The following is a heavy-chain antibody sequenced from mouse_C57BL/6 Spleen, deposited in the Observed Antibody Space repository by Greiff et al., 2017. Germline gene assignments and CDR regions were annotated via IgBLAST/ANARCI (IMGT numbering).Heavy chain of an antibody. J-gene: IGHJ4*01. D-gene: IGHD1-1*01. CDR1: GYAFTNYL. Sequence: VQLQESGAELVRPGTSVKVSCKASGYAFTNYLIEWVKQRPGQGLEWIGVINPGSGGTNYNEKFKGKATLTADKSSSTAYMQLSSLTSEDSAVYFCARGDFTVVADYYAMDYWGQGTSVTVSS. V-gene: IGHV1-54*01. CDR2: INPGSGGT. CDR3: ARGDFTVVADYYAMDY.